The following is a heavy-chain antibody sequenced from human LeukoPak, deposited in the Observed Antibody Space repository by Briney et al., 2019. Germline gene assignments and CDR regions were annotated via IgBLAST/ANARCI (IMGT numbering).Heavy chain of an antibody. V-gene: IGHV3-53*01. CDR2: IYSDGYT. J-gene: IGHJ4*02. D-gene: IGHD6-19*01. Sequence: GGSLRLSCAASGFTVSSNYMSWVRQAPGKGLEWVSVIYSDGYTYYADSVKGRFTVSRDNSKNTLYLQTNNLRAEDTAVYYCARDRSGWSDFDYWGQGTLVTVSS. CDR3: ARDRSGWSDFDY. CDR1: GFTVSSNY.